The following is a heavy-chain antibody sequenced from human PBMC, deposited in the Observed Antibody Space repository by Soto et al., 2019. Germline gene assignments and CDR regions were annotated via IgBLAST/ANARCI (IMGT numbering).Heavy chain of an antibody. D-gene: IGHD3-22*01. CDR3: FADYDATDTFDI. J-gene: IGHJ3*02. Sequence: PGGALTLSCAASGFTFSSYVMHWVRQAPGKGLEWAAVITYDGNNKYYAESVKGRFTISRDTSKNTLYLQMNSLRPEDTAVYYCFADYDATDTFDIWGRGTMVTVSS. V-gene: IGHV3-30*03. CDR1: GFTFSSYV. CDR2: ITYDGNNK.